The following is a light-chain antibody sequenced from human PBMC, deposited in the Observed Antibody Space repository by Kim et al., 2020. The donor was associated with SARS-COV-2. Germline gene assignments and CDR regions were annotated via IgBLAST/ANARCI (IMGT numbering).Light chain of an antibody. Sequence: GQSITISCTGTSSDVGSYNLVSLYQQHPGKAPKLMLYEGSKRPSGVSNRFSGSKSGNTASLTISGLQAEDEADYYCCSYAGSSSWVFGGGTQLTVL. CDR2: EGS. CDR3: CSYAGSSSWV. V-gene: IGLV2-23*01. CDR1: SSDVGSYNL. J-gene: IGLJ3*02.